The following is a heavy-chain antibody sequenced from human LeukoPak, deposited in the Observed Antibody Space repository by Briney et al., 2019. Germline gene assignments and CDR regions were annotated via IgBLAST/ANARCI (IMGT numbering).Heavy chain of an antibody. D-gene: IGHD2-15*01. V-gene: IGHV4-34*01. CDR3: ARDPAWYYFDY. J-gene: IGHJ4*02. Sequence: PSETLSLTCAVYGGSFSGYYWSLIRQPPGKGLEWIGEINHSGSTNYNPSLKSRVTISVDTSKNQFSLKLSSVTPADTAVYYCARDPAWYYFDYWGQGTLVTVSS. CDR2: INHSGST. CDR1: GGSFSGYY.